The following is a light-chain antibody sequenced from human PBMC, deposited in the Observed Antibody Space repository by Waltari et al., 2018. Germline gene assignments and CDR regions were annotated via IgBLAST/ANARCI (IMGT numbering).Light chain of an antibody. CDR1: SSDVGNYNL. CDR2: EVS. Sequence: QSALTQPASVSGSPGQSITISCTGTSSDVGNYNLVSWYQQHPGKAPKLMIYEVSKRPSAVSNRFSGSKSCNTASLTISGLQAEDEADYYCCSYAGSHTFVVFGGGTKLTVL. CDR3: CSYAGSHTFVV. J-gene: IGLJ2*01. V-gene: IGLV2-23*02.